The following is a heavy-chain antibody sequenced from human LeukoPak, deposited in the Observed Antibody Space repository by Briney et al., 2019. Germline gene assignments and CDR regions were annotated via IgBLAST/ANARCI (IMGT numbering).Heavy chain of an antibody. CDR2: IIPILGIA. J-gene: IGHJ5*02. Sequence: SVKVSCKASGGTFSSYTISWVRQAPGQGLEWMGRIIPILGIANYAQKFQGRATITADKSTSTAYMELSSLRSEDTAVYYCARESMVRGVTNWFDPWGQGTLVTVSS. CDR1: GGTFSSYT. V-gene: IGHV1-69*02. CDR3: ARESMVRGVTNWFDP. D-gene: IGHD3-10*01.